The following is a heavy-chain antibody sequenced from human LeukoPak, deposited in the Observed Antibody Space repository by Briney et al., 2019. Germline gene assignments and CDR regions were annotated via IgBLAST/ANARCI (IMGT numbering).Heavy chain of an antibody. V-gene: IGHV3-20*04. J-gene: IGHJ6*04. Sequence: RAGGSLRLSCAASGFTFDDYGMSWVGQGPGQELEWCSGIKWNGGSTGYADAVKGRFTISRAKAKNSMYLQMNSLEAEDTAAYYCAELGIYMIGGVWGKGTTVTISS. CDR3: AELGIYMIGGV. CDR1: GFTFDDYG. CDR2: IKWNGGST. D-gene: IGHD3-10*02.